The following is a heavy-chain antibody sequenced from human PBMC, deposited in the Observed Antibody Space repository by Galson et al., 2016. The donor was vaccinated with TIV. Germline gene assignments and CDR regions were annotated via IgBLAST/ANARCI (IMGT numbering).Heavy chain of an antibody. D-gene: IGHD2-2*01. CDR3: APSRGPDIEYCSVNSCPRCFGY. CDR1: GFSLSSSGVG. J-gene: IGHJ4*02. V-gene: IGHV2-5*01. CDR2: IYWNDDK. Sequence: PALVKPTQTLTLTCTFSGFSLSSSGVGVGWIRQPPGKAPEWLALIYWNDDKRYSPSPNTRLTITKDTSRNQVVLTMTNVDPEDTATYYCAPSRGPDIEYCSVNSCPRCFGYWGQGTLVTVSS.